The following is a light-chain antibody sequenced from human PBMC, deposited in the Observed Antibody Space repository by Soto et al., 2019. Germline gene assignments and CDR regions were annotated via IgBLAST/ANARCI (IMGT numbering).Light chain of an antibody. CDR1: QDITRW. CDR2: GAS. Sequence: PTSVSGSVGDRVTITCRASQDITRWLAWYQQKPGKAPKLLIYGASSLQSGVPSRFSGSGSETDFTLTISSMQPEDSATYYCQLTNTFPLTFGGGTKV. V-gene: IGKV1-12*01. CDR3: QLTNTFPLT. J-gene: IGKJ4*01.